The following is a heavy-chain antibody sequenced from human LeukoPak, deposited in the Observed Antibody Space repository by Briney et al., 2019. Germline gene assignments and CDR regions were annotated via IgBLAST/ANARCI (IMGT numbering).Heavy chain of an antibody. Sequence: SETLSLTCTVSGGSISSGDYYWSWFRQPPGKGLEWIGYIYYSGSTYYNPSLKSRVTISVDTSKNQFSLKLSSVTAADTAVYYCARSGSYYYYYYMDVWGKGTTVTVSS. CDR3: ARSGSYYYYYYMDV. D-gene: IGHD1-26*01. V-gene: IGHV4-30-4*02. CDR1: GGSISSGDYY. J-gene: IGHJ6*03. CDR2: IYYSGST.